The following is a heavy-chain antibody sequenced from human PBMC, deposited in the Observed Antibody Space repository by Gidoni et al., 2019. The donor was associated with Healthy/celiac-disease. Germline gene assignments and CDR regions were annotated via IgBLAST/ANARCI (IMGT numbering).Heavy chain of an antibody. V-gene: IGHV3-48*03. CDR2: ISSSGSTI. Sequence: EVQLVESGGGLVQPGGSLRLSCAASGFTFSSYEMNWVRQAPGKGLELVSYISSSGSTIYYADSVKGRFTISRDNAKNSLYLQMNSLRAEDTADYYCARESSKYYDFWSGVSWFDPWGQGTLVTVSS. J-gene: IGHJ5*02. D-gene: IGHD3-3*01. CDR3: ARESSKYYDFWSGVSWFDP. CDR1: GFTFSSYE.